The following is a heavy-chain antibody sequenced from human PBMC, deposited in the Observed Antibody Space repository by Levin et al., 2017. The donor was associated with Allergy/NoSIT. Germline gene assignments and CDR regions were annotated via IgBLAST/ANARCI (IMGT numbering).Heavy chain of an antibody. CDR3: ARSSRRVPPHYYFDY. Sequence: GSLRLSCTVSGGSISSIIYYWGWIRQPPGKELEWIGSIYYSGSTYYNPSLKSRVTISVDTSKNQFSLKLSSVTAADTAVYYCARSSRRVPPHYYFDYWGQGTLVTVSS. CDR1: GGSISSIIYY. CDR2: IYYSGST. V-gene: IGHV4-39*01. J-gene: IGHJ4*02.